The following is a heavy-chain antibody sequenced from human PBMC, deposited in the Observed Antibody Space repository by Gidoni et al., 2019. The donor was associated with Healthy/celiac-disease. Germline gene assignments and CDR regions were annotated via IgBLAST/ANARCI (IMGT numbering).Heavy chain of an antibody. V-gene: IGHV3-49*05. CDR1: GFTFGHYA. CDR2: IRSKAYGGTT. CDR3: TRVLYYYDSSAGY. D-gene: IGHD3-22*01. Sequence: EVQLVDSGGGLVKPGRSLRLSCTASGFTFGHYAMRWFRQAPGKGPEWVGFIRSKAYGGTTEYAASVKGRFTISRDDSKSIAYLQMNSLKTEDTAVYYCTRVLYYYDSSAGYWGQGTLVTVSS. J-gene: IGHJ4*02.